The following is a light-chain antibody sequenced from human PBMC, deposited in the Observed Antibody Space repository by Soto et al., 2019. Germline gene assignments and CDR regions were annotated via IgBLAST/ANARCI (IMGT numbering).Light chain of an antibody. CDR3: QHYNDWTPAFT. CDR1: QSLSRN. CDR2: GAS. Sequence: EILMTQSPATLSVSPGERATLSCRASQSLSRNLAWYQQKPGQAPRLLIYGASTRASGIPARFSGGGSGTEFTLTLSSRQSEDFALYYCQHYNDWTPAFTFGPGTKVDL. J-gene: IGKJ3*01. V-gene: IGKV3-15*01.